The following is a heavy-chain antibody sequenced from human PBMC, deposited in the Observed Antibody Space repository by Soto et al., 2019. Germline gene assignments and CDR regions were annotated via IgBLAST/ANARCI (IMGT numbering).Heavy chain of an antibody. D-gene: IGHD4-4*01. J-gene: IGHJ6*02. CDR2: IYPGASYT. V-gene: IGHV5-51*01. CDR3: ARHNSNFRCYYYDMYV. Sequence: PGESLKISCKGSGYTFTDYWIGWVRQLPGPGLEWKGIIYPGASYTRYSPCFQGHVTITVDKSTSTAYLQWNTLKASDTAMYYCARHNSNFRCYYYDMYVWGQGTTGTVSS. CDR1: GYTFTDYW.